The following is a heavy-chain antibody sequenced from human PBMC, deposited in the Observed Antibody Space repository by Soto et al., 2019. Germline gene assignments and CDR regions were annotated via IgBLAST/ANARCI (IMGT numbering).Heavy chain of an antibody. CDR3: ARDLPPSGILDY. V-gene: IGHV4-39*07. J-gene: IGHJ4*02. D-gene: IGHD1-26*01. CDR1: GGSISSSSYY. CDR2: IYYSGST. Sequence: SETLSLTCTVSGGSISSSSYYWGWIRQPPGMGLEWIGSIYYSGSTYYNPSLKSRVTISVDTSKNQFSLKLSSVTAADTAVYYCARDLPPSGILDYWGQGTLVTVSS.